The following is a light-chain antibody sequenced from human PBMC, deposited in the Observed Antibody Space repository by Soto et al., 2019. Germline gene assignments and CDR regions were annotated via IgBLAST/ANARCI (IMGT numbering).Light chain of an antibody. CDR2: DAS. V-gene: IGKV1-5*01. CDR3: QQYIRYSWT. Sequence: DIQMTQSPSTLSASVGDRVTITCRASQSISSWLAWYQQKPGKAPKLLIFDASSLESRVPSRFSGSGSGTEFILTISSLQPDDFATYYCQQYIRYSWTFDQGTKVEIK. J-gene: IGKJ1*01. CDR1: QSISSW.